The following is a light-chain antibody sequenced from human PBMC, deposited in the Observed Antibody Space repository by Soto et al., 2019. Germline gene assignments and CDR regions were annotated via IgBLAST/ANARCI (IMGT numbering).Light chain of an antibody. CDR3: QQYYSTPPT. Sequence: DIVMTQSPDSLAVSLGERATINCKSSQNVLYSSNNKNFLAWYQQKAGQPPKLLIYWASTRESGVPDRFSGSGSGTDFTLTISSLQAEDVAVYYCQQYYSTPPTFGQGTKVEIK. V-gene: IGKV4-1*01. J-gene: IGKJ1*01. CDR1: QNVLYSSNNKNF. CDR2: WAS.